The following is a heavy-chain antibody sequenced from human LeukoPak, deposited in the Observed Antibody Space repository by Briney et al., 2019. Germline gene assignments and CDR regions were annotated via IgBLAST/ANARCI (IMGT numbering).Heavy chain of an antibody. J-gene: IGHJ4*02. CDR3: ARATPGIVVVVAATLPYFDY. D-gene: IGHD2-15*01. V-gene: IGHV1-2*02. CDR2: INPNSGGT. CDR1: GYTFTGYY. Sequence: ASVKVSCKASGYTFTGYYMHWVRQAPGQGLEWMGWINPNSGGTNYAQKFQGRVTMTRDTSISTAYMELSRLRSDDTAVYYCARATPGIVVVVAATLPYFDYWGQGTLVTVSS.